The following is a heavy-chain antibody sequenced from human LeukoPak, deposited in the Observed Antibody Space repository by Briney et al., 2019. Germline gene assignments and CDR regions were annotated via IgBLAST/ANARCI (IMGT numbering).Heavy chain of an antibody. CDR1: NNTLSNNG. D-gene: IGHD6-13*01. V-gene: IGHV1-18*01. J-gene: IGHJ5*02. Sequence: GASVKVSCKASNNTLSNNGITWVRQAPGQGLEWMGWTSGYNTYTTYAQKLQGRVTMTTDTSTSTAYMELRSLRSDDTAVYYCARDPKSSSWEVSNWFDPWGQGTLVTVSS. CDR2: TSGYNTYT. CDR3: ARDPKSSSWEVSNWFDP.